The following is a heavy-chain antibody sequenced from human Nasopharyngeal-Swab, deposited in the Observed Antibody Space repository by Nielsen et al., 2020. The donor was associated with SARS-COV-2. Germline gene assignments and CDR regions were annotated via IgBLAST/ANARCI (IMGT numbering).Heavy chain of an antibody. CDR3: ARDIEEWLVVPSLSFDY. Sequence: ASVQVSCKASGYTFTNYNMHWVRHAPGQRLEWMGWINAGNGNTKYSQKFQGRVSMTTDTSTSTAYMELRSLRSDDTAVYYCARDIEEWLVVPSLSFDYWGQGTLVTVSS. CDR1: GYTFTNYN. V-gene: IGHV1-3*01. D-gene: IGHD3-3*01. CDR2: INAGNGNT. J-gene: IGHJ4*02.